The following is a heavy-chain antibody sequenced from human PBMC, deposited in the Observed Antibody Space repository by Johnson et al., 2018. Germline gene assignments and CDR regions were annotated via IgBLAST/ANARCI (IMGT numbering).Heavy chain of an antibody. J-gene: IGHJ6*02. V-gene: IGHV3-48*02. Sequence: VQLVQSGGALVRRGGSLRLSCAASGFALSSNSMNWVRQAPGKGLEWVSYINSGRHDIHYADSVKGRFTISRDNAKNPLYLQMHSRRDEATAVYYCARVITSIPGVISHPYYYYYGVDVWGQGTTVTVSS. CDR1: GFALSSNS. D-gene: IGHD3-10*01. CDR3: ARVITSIPGVISHPYYYYYGVDV. CDR2: INSGRHDI.